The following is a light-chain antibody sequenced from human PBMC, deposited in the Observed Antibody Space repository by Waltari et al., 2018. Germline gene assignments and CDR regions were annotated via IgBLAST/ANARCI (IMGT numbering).Light chain of an antibody. V-gene: IGLV7-43*01. Sequence: QTVVTQEPSLTVSPGGTVTLTCASSTGAVTSNDHPNWFQQKPVQAPTALIYSTNNKQSWTPARFSGSLLGGKAALTLSGVQPEDEADYYCLLYHGGAQVFGGGTKLTVL. CDR1: TGAVTSNDH. CDR2: STN. J-gene: IGLJ2*01. CDR3: LLYHGGAQV.